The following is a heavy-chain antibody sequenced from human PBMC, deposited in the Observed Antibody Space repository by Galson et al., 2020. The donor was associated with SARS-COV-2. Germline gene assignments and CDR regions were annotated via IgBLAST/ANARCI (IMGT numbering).Heavy chain of an antibody. CDR1: GGSISKFY. D-gene: IGHD3-22*01. CDR2: IYYSGST. V-gene: IGHV4-59*01. J-gene: IGHJ3*02. CDR3: ARSDYYDSRGYYSDAFDI. Sequence: ETSETLSLTCTVSGGSISKFYWSWIRQPPAQGLEWIGYIYYSGSTNYNPSLKRRVPISVDTSKTKFSLKLSSVTAADTAVYYCARSDYYDSRGYYSDAFDIWGQGRMVAVSS.